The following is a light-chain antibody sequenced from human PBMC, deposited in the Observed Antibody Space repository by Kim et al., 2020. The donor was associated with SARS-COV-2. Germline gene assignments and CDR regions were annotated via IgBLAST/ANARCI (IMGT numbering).Light chain of an antibody. CDR2: ATS. CDR1: KTINNW. J-gene: IGKJ5*01. CDR3: QQYDTYPPT. Sequence: AFVGDRVTITCRASKTINNWVGWYQQKPGKAPKSLVYATSTLQSGVPSRFSGSKSGTDFTLTINNLQPEDFATYYCQQYDTYPPTFGQGTRLEIK. V-gene: IGKV1D-16*01.